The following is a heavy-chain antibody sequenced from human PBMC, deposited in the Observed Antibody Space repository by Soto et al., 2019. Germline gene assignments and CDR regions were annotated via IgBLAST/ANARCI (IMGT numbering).Heavy chain of an antibody. D-gene: IGHD1-26*01. CDR2: INHSGSA. CDR1: GRSFSGYI. V-gene: IGHV4-34*01. Sequence: SETLSLTCDVYGRSFSGYIWTWIRQTPGKGLQWIGQINHSGSANYNPSLKSRVTISVHTSNSQFSLELSSVTAADTAVYYCARGLISGSHYSGGWYYFDSWGQGTQVT. CDR3: ARGLISGSHYSGGWYYFDS. J-gene: IGHJ4*02.